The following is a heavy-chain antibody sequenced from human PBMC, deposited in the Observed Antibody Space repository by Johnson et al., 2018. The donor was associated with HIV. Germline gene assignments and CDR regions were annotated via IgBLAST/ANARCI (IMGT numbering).Heavy chain of an antibody. CDR2: ISYGGNNK. Sequence: VQLVESGGGVVQPGRSLRLSCAASAFTSSSYSMHWVRQAPGKGLEWVAVISYGGNNKYYADSVKGRFTISRDGAKNTLYLQMNSLRAGDTAVYYCARGQRSSWYPVNAFDIWGQGTMVTVSS. V-gene: IGHV3-30-3*01. CDR1: AFTSSSYS. J-gene: IGHJ3*02. D-gene: IGHD6-13*01. CDR3: ARGQRSSWYPVNAFDI.